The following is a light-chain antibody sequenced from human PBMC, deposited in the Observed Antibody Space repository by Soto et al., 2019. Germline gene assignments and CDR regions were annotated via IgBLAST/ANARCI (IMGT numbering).Light chain of an antibody. V-gene: IGKV3-20*01. Sequence: EMVLTQSPATLSLSPGERATLSCRASQRVSSSYLAWYQQKPGQAPRLLIYGPSSRAAGIPDRFSGSGSGTDFTLTISRLEPEDFAVYYCQQYVVSPWAFGQGTKVDIK. J-gene: IGKJ1*01. CDR3: QQYVVSPWA. CDR1: QRVSSSY. CDR2: GPS.